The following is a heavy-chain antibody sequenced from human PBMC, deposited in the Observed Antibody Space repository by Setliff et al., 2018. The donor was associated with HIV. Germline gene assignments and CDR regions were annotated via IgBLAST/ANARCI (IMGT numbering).Heavy chain of an antibody. V-gene: IGHV4-31*03. D-gene: IGHD3-3*01. CDR1: GGSIGSGGSY. CDR3: ASWGRARRANYNFWSGSSWFDP. CDR2: SHYNGST. J-gene: IGHJ5*02. Sequence: LSLTCTVSGGSIGSGGSYWSWIRQHPGKGLEWIGNSHYNGSTYYNPSLKSRVTISVDTSKNQFSLNVRSVTAADTAVYYCASWGRARRANYNFWSGSSWFDPWGQGILVTVSS.